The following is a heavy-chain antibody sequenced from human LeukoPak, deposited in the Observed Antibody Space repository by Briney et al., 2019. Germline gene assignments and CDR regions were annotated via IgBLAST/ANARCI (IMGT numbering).Heavy chain of an antibody. CDR2: ISAYNGNT. V-gene: IGHV1-18*01. CDR1: GYTFTSYG. D-gene: IGHD5-24*01. Sequence: ASVKVSCKASGYTFTSYGISWVRQAPGQGLEWMGWISAYNGNTNYAQKLQGRVTMTTDTSTSTAYMELRSLRSDDTAVYYCARDPMGRDGYNWGGAFDIWGQGTMVTVSS. J-gene: IGHJ3*02. CDR3: ARDPMGRDGYNWGGAFDI.